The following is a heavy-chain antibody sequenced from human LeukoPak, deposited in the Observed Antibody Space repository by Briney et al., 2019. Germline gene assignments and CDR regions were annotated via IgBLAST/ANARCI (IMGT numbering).Heavy chain of an antibody. CDR2: IKQDGSEK. Sequence: PGGPLRLSCAASGFTFSSYWMSWVRQAPGKGLEWVANIKQDGSEKYYVDSVKGRFTISTDNAKTSLYLQMNSLRAEDTAVYYCARGSLWFGELLHFDYWGQGTLVTVSS. CDR3: ARGSLWFGELLHFDY. J-gene: IGHJ4*02. CDR1: GFTFSSYW. V-gene: IGHV3-7*03. D-gene: IGHD3-10*01.